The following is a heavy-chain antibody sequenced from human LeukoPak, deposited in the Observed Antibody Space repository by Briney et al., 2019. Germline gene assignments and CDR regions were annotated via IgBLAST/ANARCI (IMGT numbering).Heavy chain of an antibody. CDR3: ARDRQAYFDY. CDR1: GFTLSSYA. D-gene: IGHD6-6*01. J-gene: IGHJ4*02. V-gene: IGHV3-30-3*01. CDR2: ISYDGSNK. Sequence: GGSLRLSCAASGFTLSSYAMRWVRQAPGKGLEWVAVISYDGSNKYYADSVKGRFTISRDNSKNTLYLQMNSLRAEDTAVYYCARDRQAYFDYWGQGTLVTVSS.